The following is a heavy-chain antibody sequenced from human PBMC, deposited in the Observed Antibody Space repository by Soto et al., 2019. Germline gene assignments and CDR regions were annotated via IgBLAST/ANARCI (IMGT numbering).Heavy chain of an antibody. Sequence: GGSLRLSCAASGFTFDDYAMHWVRQAPGKGLEWVSGISWNSGSIGYADSVKGRFTISRDNAKNSLYLQMNSLRAEDTALYYCAKDEWSSSLYRFDYWGQGTLVTVSS. CDR3: AKDEWSSSLYRFDY. CDR2: ISWNSGSI. D-gene: IGHD6-13*01. J-gene: IGHJ4*02. CDR1: GFTFDDYA. V-gene: IGHV3-9*01.